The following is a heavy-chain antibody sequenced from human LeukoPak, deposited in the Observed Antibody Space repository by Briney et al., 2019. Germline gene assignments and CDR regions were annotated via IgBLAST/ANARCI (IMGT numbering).Heavy chain of an antibody. V-gene: IGHV5-51*01. CDR2: IYPGDSDT. Sequence: GESLQISCTGSGYSFPNYWIGWVRQMPGKGLGWMGIIYPGDSDTRYSPSFQGQVTISADKSISTAYLQWSSLKASDSAMYYCATTAQTIFGVVSHFDHWGQGTLVTVSS. CDR3: ATTAQTIFGVVSHFDH. D-gene: IGHD3-3*01. CDR1: GYSFPNYW. J-gene: IGHJ4*02.